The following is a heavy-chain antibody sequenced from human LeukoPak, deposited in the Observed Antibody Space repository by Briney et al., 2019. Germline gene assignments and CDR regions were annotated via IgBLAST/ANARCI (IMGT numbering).Heavy chain of an antibody. CDR1: GFTFSDHY. Sequence: GGSLRLSCAASGFTFSDHYMSWIRQAPGKGLEWVSYISSSGTTIYYADSVKGRFTISRDNAKNSLYLQMNSLRAEDTAVYYCAKDSKAAAGTLDYWGQGTLVTVSS. CDR3: AKDSKAAAGTLDY. D-gene: IGHD6-13*01. V-gene: IGHV3-11*01. CDR2: ISSSGTTI. J-gene: IGHJ4*02.